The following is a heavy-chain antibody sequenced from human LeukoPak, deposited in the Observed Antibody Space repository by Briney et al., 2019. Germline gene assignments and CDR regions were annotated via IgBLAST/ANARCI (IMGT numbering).Heavy chain of an antibody. CDR2: ISGSGGST. D-gene: IGHD3-10*01. Sequence: GGSLRLSCVASGFTFSNYAMSWVRQAPGKGLEWVSGISGSGGSTYYADSVKGRFTISRDNSKNTLYLQVNSLRAEDTAVYYCAKDRRISPYWYFEIWGRGTLVTASS. CDR3: AKDRRISPYWYFEI. J-gene: IGHJ2*01. CDR1: GFTFSNYA. V-gene: IGHV3-23*01.